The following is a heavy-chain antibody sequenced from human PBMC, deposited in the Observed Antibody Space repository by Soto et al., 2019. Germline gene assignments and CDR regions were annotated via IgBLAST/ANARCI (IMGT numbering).Heavy chain of an antibody. Sequence: GESLKISCQGSGYTFTNYWVAWVRQMPGKGLECVGIIYPGDSTTRYNPSFQGQVTISADKSISTAYLQWSSLKASDTAMYYCARQNQEGYYYYGVDVWGQGTTVTAP. D-gene: IGHD2-2*01. CDR1: GYTFTNYW. CDR2: IYPGDSTT. CDR3: ARQNQEGYYYYGVDV. J-gene: IGHJ6*02. V-gene: IGHV5-51*01.